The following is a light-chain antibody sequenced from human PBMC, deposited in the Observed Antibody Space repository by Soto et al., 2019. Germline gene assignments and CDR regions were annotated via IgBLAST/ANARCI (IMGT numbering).Light chain of an antibody. Sequence: ELLMTQSPATLSVSPGERATLSCRASQSVRNNLAWYQQKPGQAPRLLVHGASTRATGIPARFSGSGSGTEFTLTISSLQSEDFGVYYCQQYNNWPPWTFGQGTKVDIK. CDR1: QSVRNN. J-gene: IGKJ1*01. CDR3: QQYNNWPPWT. CDR2: GAS. V-gene: IGKV3-15*01.